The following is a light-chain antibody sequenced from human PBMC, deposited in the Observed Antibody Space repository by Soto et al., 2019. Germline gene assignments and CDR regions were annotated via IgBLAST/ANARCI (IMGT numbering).Light chain of an antibody. CDR1: SSTVGGFNV. CDR3: SSYTSSSFYV. CDR2: EGI. V-gene: IGLV2-14*02. J-gene: IGLJ1*01. Sequence: QSVLTQPASVSGSPGQSITISCTGTSSTVGGFNVVSWYQQHPGKAPKVIIYEGIKRPSGVSNRFSGSNSGSTASLTISGLQAEDEADYYCSSYTSSSFYVFGTGTKVTVL.